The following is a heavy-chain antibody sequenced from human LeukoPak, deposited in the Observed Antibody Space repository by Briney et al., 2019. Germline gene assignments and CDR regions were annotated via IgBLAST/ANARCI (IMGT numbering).Heavy chain of an antibody. CDR3: ARDRGRWFGELLGFDY. Sequence: SETLFPTFPVPGGPVRTSRCSWSWRRQPRGKGLEWIGYIYYIVSTNYNPTLKSRVTMSVDTSKNQFSLKLSTVTAADTAVYYCARDRGRWFGELLGFDYWGQGTLVTVSS. D-gene: IGHD3-10*01. V-gene: IGHV4-61*01. CDR2: IYYIVST. J-gene: IGHJ4*02. CDR1: GGPVRTSRCS.